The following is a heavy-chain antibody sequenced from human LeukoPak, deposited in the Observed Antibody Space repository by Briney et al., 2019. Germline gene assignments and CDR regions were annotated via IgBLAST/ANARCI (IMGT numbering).Heavy chain of an antibody. J-gene: IGHJ6*02. D-gene: IGHD3-16*01. V-gene: IGHV3-30*18. CDR1: GFTFSSYG. Sequence: PGGSLRLSCAASGFTFSSYGMHWVRQAPGKGLEWVAVISYDGSNKYYADSVKGRFTISRDNSKNTLYLQMNSLRAEDTAVYYCAKDRGGYYYYGMDVWGQGTTVTVSS. CDR2: ISYDGSNK. CDR3: AKDRGGYYYYGMDV.